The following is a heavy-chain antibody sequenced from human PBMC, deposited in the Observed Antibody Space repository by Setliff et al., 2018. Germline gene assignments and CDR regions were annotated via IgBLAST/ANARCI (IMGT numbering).Heavy chain of an antibody. CDR2: IYYSRST. CDR1: GGSISSYY. D-gene: IGHD6-6*01. V-gene: IGHV4-59*12. J-gene: IGHJ6*03. Sequence: SETLSLTCTVSGGSISSYYWSWIRQPPGKGLEWIGYIYYSRSTKYNPSLKSRVTISVDRSKNQFSLKLSSVIAADTAVYYCARDLYSSSSGGFYYYYYYMDVWGKGTTVTVSS. CDR3: ARDLYSSSSGGFYYYYYYMDV.